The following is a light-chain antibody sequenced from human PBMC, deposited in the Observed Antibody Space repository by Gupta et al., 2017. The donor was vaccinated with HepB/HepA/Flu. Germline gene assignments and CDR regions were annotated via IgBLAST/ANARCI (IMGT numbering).Light chain of an antibody. J-gene: IGLJ2*01. CDR2: DVA. CDR3: SSSTSTRTIGV. Sequence: SALTQPASVSGSPGQSITIPCTGTSRDIGAYDSVSWYQQYPGKAPKLLIYDVAARPSGISTRFSGSKSGKNASPTTTGLQTEEEAADFCSSSTSTRTIGVFGGGTKLTVL. V-gene: IGLV2-14*03. CDR1: SRDIGAYDS.